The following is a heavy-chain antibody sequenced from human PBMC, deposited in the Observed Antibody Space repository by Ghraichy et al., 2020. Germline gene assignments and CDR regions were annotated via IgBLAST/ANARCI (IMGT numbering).Heavy chain of an antibody. Sequence: SCAASGFTLSDYWMHWVRQAPGKGLVWVSRTKFDGSSTYYADSVKGRFIISRDNARNTVSLQMNSLRGDDTAVYFCARGHRGWYGFDYWGQGTLVTVSS. CDR1: GFTLSDYW. J-gene: IGHJ4*02. V-gene: IGHV3-74*01. CDR2: TKFDGSST. CDR3: ARGHRGWYGFDY. D-gene: IGHD6-19*01.